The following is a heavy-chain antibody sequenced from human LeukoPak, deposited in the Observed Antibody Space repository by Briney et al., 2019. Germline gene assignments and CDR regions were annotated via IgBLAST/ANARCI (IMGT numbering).Heavy chain of an antibody. CDR2: IIPIFGIA. CDR1: GYTFTGYY. J-gene: IGHJ3*02. D-gene: IGHD5-24*01. Sequence: SVKVSCKASGYTFTGYYMHWVRQAPGQGLEWMGRIIPIFGIANYAQKFQGRVTITADKSTSTAYMELSSLRSEDTAVYYCARDGRDGYNGWDAFDIWGQGTMVTVSS. V-gene: IGHV1-69*04. CDR3: ARDGRDGYNGWDAFDI.